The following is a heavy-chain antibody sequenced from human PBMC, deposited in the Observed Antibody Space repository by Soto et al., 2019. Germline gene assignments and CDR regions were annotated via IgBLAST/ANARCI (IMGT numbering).Heavy chain of an antibody. Sequence: EVQLVESGGGLVKPGGSLRLSCAASGFTFSSYSMNWVRQAPGKGLEWVSSISSSSSYIYYADSVKGRFTISRDNAKNSLYLQMNSLRAEDTAVYYCARSWGHYYYDYYMDVWGKGTTVTVSS. CDR1: GFTFSSYS. CDR2: ISSSSSYI. D-gene: IGHD7-27*01. J-gene: IGHJ6*03. CDR3: ARSWGHYYYDYYMDV. V-gene: IGHV3-21*01.